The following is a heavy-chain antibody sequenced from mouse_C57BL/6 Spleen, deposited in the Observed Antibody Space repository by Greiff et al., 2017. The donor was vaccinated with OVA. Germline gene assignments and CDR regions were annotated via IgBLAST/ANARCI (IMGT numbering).Heavy chain of an antibody. J-gene: IGHJ4*01. CDR3: AIYVMSAMDY. CDR2: IDPANGNT. Sequence: VQLKESVAELVRPGASVKLSCTASGFTIKNTYMHWVKQRPEQGLEWIGRIDPANGNTKYAPKFQGKATITADTASNTAYLQLSSMTSEDSAVYFCAIYVMSAMDYWGKGTSVTVSS. V-gene: IGHV14-3*01. CDR1: GFTIKNTY. D-gene: IGHD1-1*01.